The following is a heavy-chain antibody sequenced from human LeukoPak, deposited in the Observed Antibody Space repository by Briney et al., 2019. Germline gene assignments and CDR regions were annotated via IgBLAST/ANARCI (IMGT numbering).Heavy chain of an antibody. V-gene: IGHV1-2*02. D-gene: IGHD3-22*01. J-gene: IGHJ4*02. Sequence: ASVKVSCKASGYTFTSYGISWVRQAPGQGLEWMGWINPNSGGTNYAQKFQGRVTMTRDTSISTAYMELSRLRSDDTAVYYCARDKGTDDSSGYYSYYFDYWGQGTLVTVSS. CDR1: GYTFTSYG. CDR2: INPNSGGT. CDR3: ARDKGTDDSSGYYSYYFDY.